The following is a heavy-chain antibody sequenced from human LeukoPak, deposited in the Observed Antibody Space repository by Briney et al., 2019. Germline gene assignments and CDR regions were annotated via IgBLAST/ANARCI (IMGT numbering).Heavy chain of an antibody. J-gene: IGHJ4*02. CDR3: AKDGTGGSYDY. CDR2: ISGSGGST. V-gene: IGHV3-23*01. Sequence: PPGGALRLSCAASGFTYSSYAMSWVRQAPGKVLEWVSAISGSGGSTYYADSVKGRFTISRDNSKNTLYLQMNSLRAEDTAVYYCAKDGTGGSYDYWGQGTLVTVSS. D-gene: IGHD1-26*01. CDR1: GFTYSSYA.